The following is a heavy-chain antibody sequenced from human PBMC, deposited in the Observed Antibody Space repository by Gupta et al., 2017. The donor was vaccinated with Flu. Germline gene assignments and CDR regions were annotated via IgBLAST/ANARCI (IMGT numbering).Heavy chain of an antibody. D-gene: IGHD2-15*01. CDR3: ARATSVVAATHYYYGMDV. V-gene: IGHV4-59*01. J-gene: IGHJ6*02. CDR1: GGSISSYY. CDR2: IYYSGST. Sequence: QVQLQESGPGLVKPSETLSLTCTVSGGSISSYYWSWIRQPPGKGLEWIGYIYYSGSTNYNPSLKSRVTISVDTSKNQFSLKLSSVTAAETAVYYCARATSVVAATHYYYGMDVWGQGTTVTVSS.